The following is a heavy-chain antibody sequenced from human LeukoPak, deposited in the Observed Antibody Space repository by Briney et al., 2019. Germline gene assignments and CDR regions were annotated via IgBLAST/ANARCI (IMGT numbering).Heavy chain of an antibody. CDR2: IYYSGST. CDR1: GGCISGHY. Sequence: IPSETLSLTCTVSGGCISGHYCSWIRQPPGKGLEWIGYIYYSGSTNYNPSLKSRVTISVDTSKNQFSLKLSSVTTADTAVYYCASYYYDSSGYYPLANWGQGTLVTVSS. J-gene: IGHJ4*02. CDR3: ASYYYDSSGYYPLAN. V-gene: IGHV4-59*11. D-gene: IGHD3-22*01.